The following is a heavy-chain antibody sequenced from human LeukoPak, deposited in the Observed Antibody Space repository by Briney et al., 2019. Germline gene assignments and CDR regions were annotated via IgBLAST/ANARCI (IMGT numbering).Heavy chain of an antibody. D-gene: IGHD1-26*01. V-gene: IGHV3-30-3*01. J-gene: IGHJ3*02. CDR3: ARDNGGSYQGAFDI. CDR2: ISYDGSNK. CDR1: GLTFSSYA. Sequence: PGRSLRLSCAASGLTFSSYAMHWVRQAPGKGLEWVAVISYDGSNKYNADSVKGVFTIVRDNSKNTLHLQINSLRAEDAALYCCARDNGGSYQGAFDIWGQGTMVTVSS.